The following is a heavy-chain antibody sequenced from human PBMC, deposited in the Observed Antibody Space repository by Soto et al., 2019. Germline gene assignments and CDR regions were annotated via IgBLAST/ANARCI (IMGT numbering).Heavy chain of an antibody. CDR1: GGSFSGYY. J-gene: IGHJ4*02. CDR3: ARGLRYQLHRRKPRFDY. CDR2: INHSGST. Sequence: QVQLQQWGAGLLKPSETLSLTCAVYGGSFSGYYWSWIRQPPGKGLEWIGEINHSGSTNYNPSLKSRVTTSVDTSKNQFSLKLSSVTAADTAVYYCARGLRYQLHRRKPRFDYWGQGTLVTVSS. V-gene: IGHV4-34*01. D-gene: IGHD2-2*01.